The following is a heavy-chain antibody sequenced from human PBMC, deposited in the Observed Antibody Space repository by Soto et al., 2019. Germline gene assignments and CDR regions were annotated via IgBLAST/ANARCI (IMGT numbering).Heavy chain of an antibody. CDR1: GFTFDDYA. D-gene: IGHD6-19*01. V-gene: IGHV3-9*01. CDR3: AKSESLGIAVAGTLY. J-gene: IGHJ4*02. Sequence: EVQLVESGGGLVQPGRSLRLSCAASGFTFDDYAMHWVRQAPGKGLEWVSGISWNSGSIGYADSVKGRFTISRDNAKNSLYLQMSSLRAEDTALYYCAKSESLGIAVAGTLYWGQGTLVTVSS. CDR2: ISWNSGSI.